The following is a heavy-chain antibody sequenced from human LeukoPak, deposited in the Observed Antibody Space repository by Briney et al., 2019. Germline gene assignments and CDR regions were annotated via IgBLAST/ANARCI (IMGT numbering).Heavy chain of an antibody. Sequence: GGSLRLSCAASRFTFSSYWMHWVRQAPGKGLVWVSRINSDGSRTTYADSVKGRFTFSRDNAKNTLYLQMNSLRAEDTAVYYCARDGCSSSFYFDYWGQGTLVTVSS. D-gene: IGHD6-6*01. J-gene: IGHJ4*02. V-gene: IGHV3-74*01. CDR3: ARDGCSSSFYFDY. CDR1: RFTFSSYW. CDR2: INSDGSRT.